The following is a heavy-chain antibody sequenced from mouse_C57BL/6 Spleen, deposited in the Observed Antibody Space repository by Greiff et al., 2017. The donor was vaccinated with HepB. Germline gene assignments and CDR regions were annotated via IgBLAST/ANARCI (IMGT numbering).Heavy chain of an antibody. V-gene: IGHV1-61*01. J-gene: IGHJ1*03. CDR2: IYPSDSET. CDR1: GYTFTSYW. D-gene: IGHD1-1*01. CDR3: ARFPVVGRGYFDV. Sequence: QVQLQQPGAELVRPGSSVKLSCKASGYTFTSYWMDWVKQRPGQGLEWIGNIYPSDSETHYNQKFKDKATLTVDKSSSTAYMQLSSLTSEDSAVYYCARFPVVGRGYFDVWGTGTTVTVSS.